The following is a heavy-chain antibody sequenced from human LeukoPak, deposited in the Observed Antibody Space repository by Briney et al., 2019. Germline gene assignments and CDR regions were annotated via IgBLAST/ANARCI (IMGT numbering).Heavy chain of an antibody. CDR3: ARNFPSFTGKTMDV. Sequence: SQTLSLTCTVSGGSISSGSYYWSWIRQPAWKGLEWIGRIYTSGSTNYNPSLKSRVTISVDTSKNQFSLKLSSVTAADTAVYYFARNFPSFTGKTMDVRGKGTTVTVSP. J-gene: IGHJ6*04. CDR2: IYTSGST. CDR1: GGSISSGSYY. D-gene: IGHD3-16*01. V-gene: IGHV4-61*02.